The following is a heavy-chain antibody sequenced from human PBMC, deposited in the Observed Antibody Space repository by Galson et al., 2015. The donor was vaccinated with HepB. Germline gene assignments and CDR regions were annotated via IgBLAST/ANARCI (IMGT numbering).Heavy chain of an antibody. CDR3: ARVTLNNWGGGGRHFDY. D-gene: IGHD2-21*01. J-gene: IGHJ4*02. Sequence: SLRLSCAASGFTFSTYSMNWVRQAPGKGLEWVSYISSAGDTIFYADSEKGRFTISRDNAKNSLYLQMNSLTAEDTAVYYCARVTLNNWGGGGRHFDYWGQGTLVTVSS. CDR2: ISSAGDTI. V-gene: IGHV3-48*01. CDR1: GFTFSTYS.